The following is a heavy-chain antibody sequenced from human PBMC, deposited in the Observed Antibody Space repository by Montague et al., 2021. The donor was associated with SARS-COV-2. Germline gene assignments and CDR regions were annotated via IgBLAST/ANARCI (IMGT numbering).Heavy chain of an antibody. Sequence: SETLSLTCAVYGTTYSGYFWNRIRQPPGTGRERTGEVNQGGSTMYRPSPKSRLTISDDTSKNQFSLKRTSVAAADTAVYYCARLRDGVVPSPILGVGPYYSSSSMHAWGTRTPVSASS. CDR3: ARLRDGVVPSPILGVGPYYSSSSMHA. D-gene: IGHD3-10*01. CDR1: GTTYSGYF. J-gene: IGHJ6*03. CDR2: VNQGGST. V-gene: IGHV4-34*01.